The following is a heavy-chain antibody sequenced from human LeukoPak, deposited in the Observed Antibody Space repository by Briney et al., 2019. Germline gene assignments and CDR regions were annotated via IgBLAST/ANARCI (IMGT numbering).Heavy chain of an antibody. CDR1: GGTFSSYA. CDR2: IIPIFGAA. CDR3: AMDPITMVRGVILFDY. J-gene: IGHJ4*02. D-gene: IGHD3-10*01. V-gene: IGHV1-69*01. Sequence: ASVKVSCKASGGTFSSYAISWVRQAPGQGLEWMGGIIPIFGAANYAQKFQGRVTITADESTSTAYMELSSLRSEDTAVYYCAMDPITMVRGVILFDYWGQGTLVTVSS.